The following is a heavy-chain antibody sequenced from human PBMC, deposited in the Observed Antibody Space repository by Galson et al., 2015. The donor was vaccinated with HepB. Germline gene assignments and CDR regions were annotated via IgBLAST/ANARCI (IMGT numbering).Heavy chain of an antibody. Sequence: PLRLSCAASGFTFDDYAMHWVRQAPGKGLEWVSGISWNSGSIGYADSVKGRFTISRDNAKNSLYLQMNSLRAEDTALYYCAKDFRRYGLGLSWFDPWGQGTLVTVSS. V-gene: IGHV3-9*01. J-gene: IGHJ5*02. CDR1: GFTFDDYA. CDR2: ISWNSGSI. CDR3: AKDFRRYGLGLSWFDP. D-gene: IGHD3/OR15-3a*01.